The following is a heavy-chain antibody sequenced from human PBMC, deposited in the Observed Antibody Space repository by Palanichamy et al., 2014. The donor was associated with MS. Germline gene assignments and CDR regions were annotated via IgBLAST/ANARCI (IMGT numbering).Heavy chain of an antibody. D-gene: IGHD5-18*01. V-gene: IGHV3-23*01. Sequence: EVQVLESGGGLVQPGGSLRLSCAASGLTFSSYAMSWVRQAPGKGLEWVSGISGSGGSTYYADSVKGRFTISRDNSKNMLYLQMNSLRAEDTAAYYCAKCISYTYATPVDSWGQGTLVTVSS. CDR1: GLTFSSYA. CDR3: AKCISYTYATPVDS. J-gene: IGHJ4*02. CDR2: ISGSGGST.